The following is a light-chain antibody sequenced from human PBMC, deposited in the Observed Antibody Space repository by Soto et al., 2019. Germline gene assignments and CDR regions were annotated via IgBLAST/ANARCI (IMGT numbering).Light chain of an antibody. CDR2: GAS. Sequence: IVLTQSPATLSLSPGERATLSCRASESVSSYLTWYQQKPGQAPRLLIYGASNRATGIPARFSGSGSGTDFTLTISSLEPEDFAVYFCQQRSNWPLTFGPGTKVDIK. CDR3: QQRSNWPLT. CDR1: ESVSSY. V-gene: IGKV3-11*01. J-gene: IGKJ3*01.